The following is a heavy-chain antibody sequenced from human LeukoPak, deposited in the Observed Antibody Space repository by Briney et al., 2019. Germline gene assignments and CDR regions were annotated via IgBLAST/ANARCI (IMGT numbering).Heavy chain of an antibody. D-gene: IGHD3-10*01. CDR1: GFTVSSNY. J-gene: IGHJ4*02. V-gene: IGHV3-53*01. CDR2: IYSGGST. CDR3: ARTYYYGSGSDN. Sequence: GGSLRLSCAASGFTVSSNYMSWVRQAPGKGLEWVSVIYSGGSTYYADSVKCRFTISRDNSKNTLYLQMNSLRAEDTAVYYCARTYYYGSGSDNWGQGTLVTVSS.